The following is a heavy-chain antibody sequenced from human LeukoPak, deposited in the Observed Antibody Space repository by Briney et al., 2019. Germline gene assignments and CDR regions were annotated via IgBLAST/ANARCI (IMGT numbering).Heavy chain of an antibody. V-gene: IGHV3-21*01. CDR1: GFTFSSYS. CDR2: VSTGSNYI. CDR3: AKLYGSGSYPFDY. Sequence: GGSLRLSCAASGFTFSSYSLNWVRQAPGKGLEWVSSVSTGSNYIYYADSVKGRFTISRDNDKNSLYLQMNSLRAEDTAVYYCAKLYGSGSYPFDYWGQGTLVTVSS. J-gene: IGHJ4*02. D-gene: IGHD3-10*01.